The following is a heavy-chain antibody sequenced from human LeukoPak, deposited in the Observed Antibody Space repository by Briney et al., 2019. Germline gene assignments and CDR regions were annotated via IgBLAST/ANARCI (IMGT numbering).Heavy chain of an antibody. Sequence: SETLSLTCAVYGGSFSGYYWSWIRQPPGKGLEWIGEINRSGSTNYNPSLKSRVTISVDTSKNQFSLKLSSVTAADTAVYYCARPALIAVAGNDAFDIWGQGTMVTVSS. D-gene: IGHD6-19*01. V-gene: IGHV4-34*01. J-gene: IGHJ3*02. CDR2: INRSGST. CDR3: ARPALIAVAGNDAFDI. CDR1: GGSFSGYY.